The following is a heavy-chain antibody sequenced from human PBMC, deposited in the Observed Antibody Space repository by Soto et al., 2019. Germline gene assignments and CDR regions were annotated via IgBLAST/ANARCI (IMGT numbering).Heavy chain of an antibody. J-gene: IGHJ3*02. D-gene: IGHD4-17*01. Sequence: EVQLVASGGVLVKPGESLRLSCAGSGLSFSDVKMTWVRQLPGKGLEWVGRIQTKTCGGTADYPAAVRGRFTISRDDSKNTLYLKLNSLKTEDTAVYYCATDYGWAFQIWGHGTTVTVSS. CDR1: GLSFSDVK. CDR3: ATDYGWAFQI. CDR2: IQTKTCGGTA. V-gene: IGHV3-15*01.